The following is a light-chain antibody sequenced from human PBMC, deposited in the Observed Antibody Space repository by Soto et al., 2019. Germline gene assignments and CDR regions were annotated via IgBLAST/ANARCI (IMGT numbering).Light chain of an antibody. J-gene: IGKJ1*01. V-gene: IGKV2-28*01. CDR2: LGS. CDR3: MQPLQSWT. Sequence: DIVMTHSPPSLPVSPGEPASISRMSNQSLLHSNGYNYLDWYLQQPGQSPKLLIYLGSNRASGVPDRFSGSGSGTDFTLKIRRVEAEDVGVYYCMQPLQSWTFGQGTKVDIK. CDR1: QSLLHSNGYNY.